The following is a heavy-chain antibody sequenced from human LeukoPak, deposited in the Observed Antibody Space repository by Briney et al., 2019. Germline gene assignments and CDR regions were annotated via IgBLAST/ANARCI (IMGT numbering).Heavy chain of an antibody. Sequence: PGRSLRLSCAASGFTFDDYAMHWVRQAPGKGLAWVSGISWNSGTIDYADSVKGRFTISRDNSKSTLCLQMNSLRAEDTAVYYCAKQLGYCSDGSCYFPYWGQGTLVTVSS. V-gene: IGHV3-9*01. CDR1: GFTFDDYA. D-gene: IGHD2-15*01. CDR3: AKQLGYCSDGSCYFPY. J-gene: IGHJ4*02. CDR2: ISWNSGTI.